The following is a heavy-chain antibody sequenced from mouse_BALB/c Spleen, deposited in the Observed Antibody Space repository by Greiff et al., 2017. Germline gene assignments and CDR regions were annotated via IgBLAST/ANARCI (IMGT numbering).Heavy chain of an antibody. CDR1: GYSITSGYY. CDR2: ISYDGSN. D-gene: IGHD2-1*01. Sequence: EVQLQQSGPGLVKPSQSLSLTCSVTGYSITSGYYWNWIRQFPGNKLEWMGYISYDGSNNYNPSLKNRISITRDTSKNQFFLKLNSVTTEDTATYYCARAEGNYGEFAYWGQGTLVTVSA. J-gene: IGHJ3*01. V-gene: IGHV3-6*02. CDR3: ARAEGNYGEFAY.